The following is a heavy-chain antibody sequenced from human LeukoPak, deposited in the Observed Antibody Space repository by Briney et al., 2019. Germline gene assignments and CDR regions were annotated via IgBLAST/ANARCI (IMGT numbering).Heavy chain of an antibody. D-gene: IGHD3-10*01. J-gene: IGHJ4*02. V-gene: IGHV3-7*03. CDR3: AREVSYYYGSGSYYKSNYFDY. CDR1: GFTYSSYW. CDR2: IKQDGSEK. Sequence: PGGSLRLSCAASGFTYSSYWMSWLRQAPGKGLEGVANIKQDGSEKYYVDSVKGRFTISRDNAKNSLYLQMNSLRAEDTAVYYCAREVSYYYGSGSYYKSNYFDYWGQGTLVTVSS.